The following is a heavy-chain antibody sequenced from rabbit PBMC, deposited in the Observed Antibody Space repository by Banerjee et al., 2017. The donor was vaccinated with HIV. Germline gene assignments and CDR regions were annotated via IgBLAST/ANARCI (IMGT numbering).Heavy chain of an antibody. CDR2: IYVGSGNA. J-gene: IGHJ4*01. CDR1: GFDFSSDA. D-gene: IGHD4-1*01. V-gene: IGHV1S40*01. CDR3: ARDLAGVIGWNFNL. Sequence: QSLEESGGDLVKPGGSLTLTCTASGFDFSSDAMCWVRQAPGKGLEWIGCIYVGSGNAYYANWAKGRFTISKTSLTTVTLQMTSLTAADTATYFCARDLAGVIGWNFNLWGQGTLVTVS.